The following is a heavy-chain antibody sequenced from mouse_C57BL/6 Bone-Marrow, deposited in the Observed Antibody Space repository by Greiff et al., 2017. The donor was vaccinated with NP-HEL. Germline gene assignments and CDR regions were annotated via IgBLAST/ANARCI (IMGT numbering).Heavy chain of an antibody. J-gene: IGHJ4*01. D-gene: IGHD2-3*01. CDR3: ARDGYYVDYAMDY. V-gene: IGHV1-54*01. CDR1: GYAFTNYL. Sequence: LVESGAELVRPGTSVKVSCKASGYAFTNYLIEWVKQRPGQGLEWIGVINPGSGGTNYNEKFKGKATLTADKSSSTAYMQLSSLTSEDSAVYFCARDGYYVDYAMDYWGQGTSVTVSS. CDR2: INPGSGGT.